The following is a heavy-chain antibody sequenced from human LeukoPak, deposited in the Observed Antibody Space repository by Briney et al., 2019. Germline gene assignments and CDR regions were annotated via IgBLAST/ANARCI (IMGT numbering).Heavy chain of an antibody. CDR3: AREGGSGSYYNELF. CDR2: INHSGST. D-gene: IGHD3-10*01. J-gene: IGHJ4*02. CDR1: GGFISNSNYY. V-gene: IGHV4-39*07. Sequence: PSENLSLTCTVSGGFISNSNYYWGWIRQPPGKGLEWIGEINHSGSTNYNPSLKSRVTISVDTSKNQFSLKLSSVTAADTAVYYCAREGGSGSYYNELFWSQGTLVTVSS.